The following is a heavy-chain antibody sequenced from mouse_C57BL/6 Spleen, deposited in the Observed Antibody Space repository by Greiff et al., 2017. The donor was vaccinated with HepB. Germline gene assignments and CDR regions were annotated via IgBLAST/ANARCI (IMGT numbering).Heavy chain of an antibody. CDR1: GFTFSSYG. CDR2: ISSGGSYT. V-gene: IGHV5-6*01. J-gene: IGHJ1*03. CDR3: ASLITTVVPDV. Sequence: EVQGVESGGDLVKPGGSLKLSCAASGFTFSSYGMSWVRQTPDKRLEWVATISSGGSYTYYPDSVKGRFTISRDNAKNTLYLQMSSLKSEDTAMYYCASLITTVVPDVWGTGTTVTVSS. D-gene: IGHD1-1*01.